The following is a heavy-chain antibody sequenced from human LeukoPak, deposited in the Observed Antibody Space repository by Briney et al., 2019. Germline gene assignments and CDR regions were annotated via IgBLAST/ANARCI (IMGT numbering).Heavy chain of an antibody. CDR2: ISSSSTYI. V-gene: IGHV3-21*01. CDR1: GFTFSTYS. CDR3: ASGDYAGFDY. D-gene: IGHD4-17*01. J-gene: IGHJ4*02. Sequence: GGSLRLACAASGFTFSTYSMNWVRQAPGKGLEWVSSISSSSTYIYYADSVKGRFTISRDNAKNSLHLQMNSLRAEDTAVFYCASGDYAGFDYWGQGTLVTVSS.